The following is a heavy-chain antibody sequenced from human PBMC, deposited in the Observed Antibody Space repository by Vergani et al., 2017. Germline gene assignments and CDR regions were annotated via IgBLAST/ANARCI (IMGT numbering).Heavy chain of an antibody. CDR2: IIPIFGTA. D-gene: IGHD3-10*01. J-gene: IGHJ6*02. V-gene: IGHV1-69*13. CDR1: GGTFSSYA. Sequence: QVQLVQSGAEVKKPGSSVKVSCKASGGTFSSYAISWVRQAPGQGLEWMGRIIPIFGTANYAQKFQGRVTITADESTSTAYTELSSLRSEDTAVYYCARGTSVGSGSYYLQADTSYYYYGMDVWGQGTTVTVSS. CDR3: ARGTSVGSGSYYLQADTSYYYYGMDV.